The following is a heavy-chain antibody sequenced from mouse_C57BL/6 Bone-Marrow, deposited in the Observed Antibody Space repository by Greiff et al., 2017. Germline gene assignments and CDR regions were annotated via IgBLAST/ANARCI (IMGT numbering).Heavy chain of an antibody. CDR1: GFTFSSYG. J-gene: IGHJ2*01. D-gene: IGHD4-1*01. CDR2: ISSGGSYT. Sequence: EVQVVESGGDLVKPGGSLKLSCAASGFTFSSYGMSWVRQTPDKRLEWVATISSGGSYTYYPDSVKGRFTISRDNAKNTLYLQMSSLKSEDTAMYYCASHNWDLDYWGQGTTRTVSS. CDR3: ASHNWDLDY. V-gene: IGHV5-6*01.